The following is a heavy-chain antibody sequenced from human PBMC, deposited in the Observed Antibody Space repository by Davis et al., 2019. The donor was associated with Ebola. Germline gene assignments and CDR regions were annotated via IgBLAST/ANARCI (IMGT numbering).Heavy chain of an antibody. CDR1: GFTFTTYW. V-gene: IGHV3-20*04. Sequence: GGSLRLSCAASGFTFTTYWMHWVRQAPGKGLEWVSGINWNGGSPGYADSVKGRFTISRDVGKNSLQLQMTSLRGEDTAWYYCARSPVGRYPYYFEYWGQGTLVTVSS. CDR3: ARSPVGRYPYYFEY. J-gene: IGHJ4*02. CDR2: INWNGGSP. D-gene: IGHD1-26*01.